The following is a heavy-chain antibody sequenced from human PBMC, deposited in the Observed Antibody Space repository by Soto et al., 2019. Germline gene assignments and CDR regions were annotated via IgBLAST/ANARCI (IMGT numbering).Heavy chain of an antibody. CDR3: ARVGGSSRLLWSLQFDY. CDR1: GGSISRYY. Sequence: SETLSLTCPVSGGSISRYYSSWIRQPPGKGLEWIGYIYYSGSTNYNPSLKSRVTISVDTSKNQFSLKLSSVTAADTAVYYCARVGGSSRLLWSLQFDYWGQGTLVTVSS. CDR2: IYYSGST. J-gene: IGHJ4*02. V-gene: IGHV4-59*01. D-gene: IGHD3-16*01.